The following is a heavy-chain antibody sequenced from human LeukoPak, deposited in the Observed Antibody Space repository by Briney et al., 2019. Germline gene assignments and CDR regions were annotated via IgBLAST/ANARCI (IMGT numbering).Heavy chain of an antibody. CDR2: FSYNAHS. Sequence: SETLSLTCTVSGGAVSSSNYYWRWLRQSPGKGLEWVGFFSYNAHSDYNPSLKSRVTISIDTSRNQFSLRLTSVTAADTAIYYCARVSVAGTGPDYWGQGTLVTVSS. D-gene: IGHD6-13*01. V-gene: IGHV4-61*01. CDR3: ARVSVAGTGPDY. J-gene: IGHJ4*02. CDR1: GGAVSSSNYY.